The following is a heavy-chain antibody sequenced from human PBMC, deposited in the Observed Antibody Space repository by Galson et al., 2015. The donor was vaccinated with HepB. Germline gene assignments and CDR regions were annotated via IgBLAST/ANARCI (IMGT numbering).Heavy chain of an antibody. D-gene: IGHD4-17*01. CDR3: ASEGGEATPYYYYYGMDV. Sequence: SLRLSCAASGFTFSNAWMSWVRQAPGKGLEWVANIKQDGSEKYYVDSVKGRFTISRDNAKNSLYLQMNSLRAEDTAVYYCASEGGEATPYYYYYGMDVWGQGTTVTVSS. CDR2: IKQDGSEK. CDR1: GFTFSNAW. J-gene: IGHJ6*02. V-gene: IGHV3-7*03.